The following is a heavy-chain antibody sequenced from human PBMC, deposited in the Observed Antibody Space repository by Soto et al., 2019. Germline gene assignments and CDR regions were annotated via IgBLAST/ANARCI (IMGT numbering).Heavy chain of an antibody. J-gene: IGHJ6*04. Sequence: PSETLSLTCTVSSGSISSSSYYWGWIRQPPGKGLEWIGSIYYSGSTYYNPSLKSRVTISVDTSKNQFSLKLSSVTAADTAVYYCASNGIAVAGTRGGAGMDVWGKGTTVTVSS. CDR1: SGSISSSSYY. V-gene: IGHV4-39*01. CDR2: IYYSGST. CDR3: ASNGIAVAGTRGGAGMDV. D-gene: IGHD6-19*01.